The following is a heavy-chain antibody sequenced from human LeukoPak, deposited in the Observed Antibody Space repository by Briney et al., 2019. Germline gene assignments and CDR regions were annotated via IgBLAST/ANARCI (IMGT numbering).Heavy chain of an antibody. D-gene: IGHD2-15*01. Sequence: GGSLRLSCAASGFTFSSYGMHWVRPAPGQGLEWVSVISYDGSNKYYADSVKGRFTISRDNSKNTLYLQMISLRAEDTAVYYCAIGYCSGGSCPNYYGMDVWGQGTTVTVSS. V-gene: IGHV3-30*03. CDR1: GFTFSSYG. CDR3: AIGYCSGGSCPNYYGMDV. J-gene: IGHJ6*02. CDR2: ISYDGSNK.